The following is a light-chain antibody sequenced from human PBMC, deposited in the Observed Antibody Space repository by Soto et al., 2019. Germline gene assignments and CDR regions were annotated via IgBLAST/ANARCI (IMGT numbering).Light chain of an antibody. CDR2: EVT. CDR1: SSDVGGYDY. V-gene: IGLV2-14*03. Sequence: QSALTQPASVSGSPGQSVTVSCTGTSSDVGGYDYVSWYQQHPGEAPKLMIYEVTSRPSGVSNRFSGSKSGNTASLTISGLQAEDEADYFCSSYTTGSTLPSVFGGGTKVTVL. J-gene: IGLJ1*01. CDR3: SSYTTGSTLPSV.